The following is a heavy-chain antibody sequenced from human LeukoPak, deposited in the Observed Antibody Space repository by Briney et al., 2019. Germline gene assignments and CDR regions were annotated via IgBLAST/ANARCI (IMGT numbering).Heavy chain of an antibody. CDR3: AKDHCSSASCYSDY. Sequence: SGGSLRLSCAASGFTFSSYGMHWVRQAPGKGLEWVAFIRYDGSNKYYADSVKGRFTISRDNSKNTLYLQMNSLRAEDTAVYYCAKDHCSSASCYSDYWGQGTLVTVSS. J-gene: IGHJ4*02. CDR1: GFTFSSYG. V-gene: IGHV3-30*02. CDR2: IRYDGSNK. D-gene: IGHD2-2*01.